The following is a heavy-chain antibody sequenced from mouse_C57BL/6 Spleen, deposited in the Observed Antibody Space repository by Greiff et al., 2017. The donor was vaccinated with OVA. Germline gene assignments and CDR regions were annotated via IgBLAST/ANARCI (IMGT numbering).Heavy chain of an antibody. J-gene: IGHJ1*03. Sequence: VKLQQPGTELVKPGASVKLSCKASGYTFTSYWMHWVKQRPGQGLEWIGNINPSNGGTKYNEKLKSKATLTVDTSSRTAYMQLSSLTSEDSAVYYCARRDYYGSSYWYFDVWGTGTTVTVSS. V-gene: IGHV1-53*01. CDR1: GYTFTSYW. CDR2: INPSNGGT. D-gene: IGHD1-1*01. CDR3: ARRDYYGSSYWYFDV.